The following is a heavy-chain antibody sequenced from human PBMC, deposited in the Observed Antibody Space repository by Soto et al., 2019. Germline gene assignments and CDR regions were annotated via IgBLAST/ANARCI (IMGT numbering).Heavy chain of an antibody. Sequence: SVKVSCKASGGTFSSYASSWVRQAPGQGLEWMGGIIPIFGTANYAQKFQGRVTITADKSTSTAYMELSSLRSEDTAVYYCARDPVRRLELPYYYGMDVWGQGTTVTVSS. CDR1: GGTFSSYA. CDR2: IIPIFGTA. J-gene: IGHJ6*02. D-gene: IGHD1-7*01. V-gene: IGHV1-69*06. CDR3: ARDPVRRLELPYYYGMDV.